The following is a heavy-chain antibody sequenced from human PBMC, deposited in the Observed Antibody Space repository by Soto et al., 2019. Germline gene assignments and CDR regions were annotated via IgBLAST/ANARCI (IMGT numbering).Heavy chain of an antibody. CDR1: GGSINYNSYH. Sequence: QLQLQESGPGLVKHSETLSLTCSVSGGSINYNSYHWGWLRQPPGQGLEWIGSIFYTGTTFYNPSLESRVTMSVDTSKNAFSLHLTSVTAADTAVYFCARLVVVAPVANVWGQGTLVTVSS. CDR3: ARLVVVAPVANV. CDR2: IFYTGTT. V-gene: IGHV4-39*02. D-gene: IGHD2-2*01. J-gene: IGHJ4*02.